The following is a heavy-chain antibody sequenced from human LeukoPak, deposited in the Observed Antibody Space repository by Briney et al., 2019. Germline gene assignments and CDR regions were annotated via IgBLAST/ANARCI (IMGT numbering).Heavy chain of an antibody. V-gene: IGHV1-18*04. CDR3: ARDLGDGSGSVDGRNY. J-gene: IGHJ4*02. CDR2: ISTYNGDT. Sequence: GASVKVSCKTSGYTFTTYGVTWVRQAPGQGLEWMGWISTYNGDTNYAPNFQDRVTMTTDTSTSTVYMELRGLKFDDTAVYYCARDLGDGSGSVDGRNYWGQGTLVIVSS. CDR1: GYTFTTYG. D-gene: IGHD3-10*01.